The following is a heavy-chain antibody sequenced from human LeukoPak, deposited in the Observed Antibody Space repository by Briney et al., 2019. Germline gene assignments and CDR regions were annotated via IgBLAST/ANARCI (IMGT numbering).Heavy chain of an antibody. CDR3: TRYNNDHFDY. D-gene: IGHD1-14*01. Sequence: PGGSLRLSCAGYGFTFGGYGMHWFRQTPGKGLEWVAVIAYDGSRAFYADSVKGRFTISRDNSKHTMSVQMDDLRAEYTAVYYCTRYNNDHFDYWGQGTLVTVSS. CDR1: GFTFGGYG. V-gene: IGHV3-30*03. CDR2: IAYDGSRA. J-gene: IGHJ4*02.